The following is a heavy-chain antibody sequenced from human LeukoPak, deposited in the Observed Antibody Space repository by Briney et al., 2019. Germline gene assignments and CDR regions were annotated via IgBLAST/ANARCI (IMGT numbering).Heavy chain of an antibody. J-gene: IGHJ4*02. CDR3: AKFAYYYDSSGYYYPYFDY. CDR1: GFIFTDYA. Sequence: TGGSLRLSCAASGFIFTDYAMSWVRQPPGKGLEWVSVVSGSGSSPYYADSVKGRFTISRDNSKNTLYLQMNSLRAEDTAVYYCAKFAYYYDSSGYYYPYFDYWGQGTLVTVSS. CDR2: VSGSGSSP. D-gene: IGHD3-22*01. V-gene: IGHV3-23*01.